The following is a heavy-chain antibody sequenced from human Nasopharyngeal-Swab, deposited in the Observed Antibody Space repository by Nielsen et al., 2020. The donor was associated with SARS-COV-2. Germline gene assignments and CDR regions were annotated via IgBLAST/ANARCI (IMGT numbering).Heavy chain of an antibody. CDR1: GFTFSSYW. CDR3: ALLGDSYGIPADY. Sequence: GGSLRLSCAASGFTFSSYWMSWVRQAPGKGLQWVAHIKQGGSEQYYVDSVKGRFTISRDNAKNSLYLQMNSLRAEDTALYYCALLGDSYGIPADYWGQGTLVTVSS. V-gene: IGHV3-7*03. D-gene: IGHD5-18*01. J-gene: IGHJ4*02. CDR2: IKQGGSEQ.